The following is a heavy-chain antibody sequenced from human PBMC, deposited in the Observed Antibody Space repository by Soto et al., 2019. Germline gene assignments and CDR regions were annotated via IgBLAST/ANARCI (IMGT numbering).Heavy chain of an antibody. CDR2: IKHDGTGK. D-gene: IGHD6-13*01. CDR3: ARARSFIAATGTSDY. Sequence: EVQLVESGGGLVQPGGSLRLSCAASGFTFSSYWMSWVRQAPGEGLEWVANIKHDGTGKYYVDSVKGRFTISRDNAKNSLYLQMNSLRAEDTAVYYCARARSFIAATGTSDYWGQGTLVTVSS. CDR1: GFTFSSYW. J-gene: IGHJ4*02. V-gene: IGHV3-7*05.